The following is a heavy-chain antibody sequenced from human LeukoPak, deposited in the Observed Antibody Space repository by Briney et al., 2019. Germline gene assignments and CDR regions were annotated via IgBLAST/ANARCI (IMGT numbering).Heavy chain of an antibody. CDR2: IYHSGST. CDR3: ARGADSSGYYSIFYFDY. J-gene: IGHJ4*02. D-gene: IGHD3-22*01. CDR1: GGSISSGGYS. V-gene: IGHV4-30-2*01. Sequence: SSETLSLTCTVSGGSISSGGYSWSWTRQPPGKGLEWIGYIYHSGSTHYNPSLKSRVTSSVDRSKNQLSLKLSSVTAADTAVYYCARGADSSGYYSIFYFDYWGQGTLVTVSS.